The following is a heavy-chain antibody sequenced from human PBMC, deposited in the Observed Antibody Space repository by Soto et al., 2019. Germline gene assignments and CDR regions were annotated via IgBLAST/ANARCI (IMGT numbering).Heavy chain of an antibody. J-gene: IGHJ4*02. CDR1: GYIFTSHY. D-gene: IGHD6-6*01. Sequence: ASVKVSCKASGYIFTSHYMHWVRQAPGQGLEWMGVINPTGGSTSYAQKFQGRVTMTRDTSTSTVYMELSSLRSEDTAVYYCARNYSSSSPSDSWGQGTLVTVSS. V-gene: IGHV1-46*01. CDR2: INPTGGST. CDR3: ARNYSSSSPSDS.